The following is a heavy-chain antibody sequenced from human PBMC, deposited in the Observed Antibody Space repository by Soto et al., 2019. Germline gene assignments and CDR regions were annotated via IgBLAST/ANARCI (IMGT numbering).Heavy chain of an antibody. CDR2: TYYRSKWYN. CDR1: GYSVSSNSAA. D-gene: IGHD5-18*01. Sequence: SHTLSLTCAISGYSVSSNSAAWNWIRQSPSRGLEWLGRTYYRSKWYNDYAVSVKSRITINPDTSKNQFSLQLNSVTPEDTAVYYCARVLEDTAMVNDAFDIWGQGTMVTVSS. J-gene: IGHJ3*02. CDR3: ARVLEDTAMVNDAFDI. V-gene: IGHV6-1*01.